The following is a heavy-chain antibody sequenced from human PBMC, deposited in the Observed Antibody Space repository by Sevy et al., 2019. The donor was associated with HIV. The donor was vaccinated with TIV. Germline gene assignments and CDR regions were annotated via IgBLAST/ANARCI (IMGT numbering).Heavy chain of an antibody. J-gene: IGHJ6*01. CDR1: GFSFSNSA. D-gene: IGHD2-8*01. CDR2: ISSDGDSK. CDR3: LKDPEYSCWRGDYGICL. V-gene: IGHV3-64D*06. Sequence: GGSLRLSCSGSGFSFSNSAMNWVRQTPGKGLKYVSAISSDGDSKYYTDSVRGRFTISRDNSKNTLYLQMSSLRVEDTAEYYCLKDPEYSCWRGDYGICLWGLGTTITGSS.